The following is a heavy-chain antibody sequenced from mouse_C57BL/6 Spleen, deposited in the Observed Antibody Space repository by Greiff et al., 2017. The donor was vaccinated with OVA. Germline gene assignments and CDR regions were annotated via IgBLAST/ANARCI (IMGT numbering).Heavy chain of an antibody. J-gene: IGHJ2*01. Sequence: VQLQQPGAELVKPGASVKLSCKASGYTFTSYWMHWVKQRPGQGLEWIGMIHPNSGSTNYNEKFKSKATLTVDKSSSTAYMQLSSLTSEDSAVYYGANTVVATYGPFDYWGQGTTLTVSS. CDR2: IHPNSGST. CDR1: GYTFTSYW. V-gene: IGHV1-64*01. D-gene: IGHD1-1*01. CDR3: ANTVVATYGPFDY.